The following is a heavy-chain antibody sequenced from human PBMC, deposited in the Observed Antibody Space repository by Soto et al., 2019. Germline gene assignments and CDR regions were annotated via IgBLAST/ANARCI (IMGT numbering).Heavy chain of an antibody. CDR1: GYTFTNFW. V-gene: IGHV5-51*01. CDR2: IYPGDSDT. Sequence: GESLKISCSVYGYTFTNFWIGWVRQMPGKGLEWMGIIYPGDSDTRYSPPFQGQVTISVDKSITTAYLQWSGLKASDTAMYYCARIWEMATVAACDYWGQGTLVTVSS. D-gene: IGHD3-16*01. J-gene: IGHJ4*02. CDR3: ARIWEMATVAACDY.